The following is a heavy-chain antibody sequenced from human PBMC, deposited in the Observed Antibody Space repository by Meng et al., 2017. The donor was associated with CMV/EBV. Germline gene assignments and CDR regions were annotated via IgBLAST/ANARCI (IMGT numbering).Heavy chain of an antibody. J-gene: IGHJ5*02. CDR3: VRHPSSSWFNWFDP. CDR1: GYSFTHYW. CDR2: IYPGDSDT. D-gene: IGHD6-13*01. Sequence: KVSCKGSGYSFTHYWIGWVRQMPGKGLEWMGIIYPGDSDTRYSPSFQGQVTISADKSITTAYLQWSSLKASDTAMYFCVRHPSSSWFNWFDPWGQGTLVTVSS. V-gene: IGHV5-51*01.